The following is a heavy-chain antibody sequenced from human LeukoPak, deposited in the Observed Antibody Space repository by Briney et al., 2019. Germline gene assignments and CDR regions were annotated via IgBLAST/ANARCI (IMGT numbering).Heavy chain of an antibody. J-gene: IGHJ4*02. Sequence: SVKVSCKASGGTFSSYAISWVRQAPGQGLEWMGRIIPILGIANYAQKFQGRVTITADKFTSTAYMELSSLRSEDTAVYYCARARRDGYPTQNPFDYWGQGTLVTVSS. CDR2: IIPILGIA. D-gene: IGHD5-24*01. V-gene: IGHV1-69*04. CDR1: GGTFSSYA. CDR3: ARARRDGYPTQNPFDY.